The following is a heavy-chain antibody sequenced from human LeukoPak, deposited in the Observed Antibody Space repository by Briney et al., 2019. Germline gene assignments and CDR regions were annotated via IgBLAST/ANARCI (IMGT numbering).Heavy chain of an antibody. D-gene: IGHD6-19*01. CDR1: GFTFSSYA. J-gene: IGHJ6*02. Sequence: GGSLRLSCAASGFTFSSYAMSWVRQAPGKGLEWVSAISASGGSTYYADSVKGRFTISRDNSKNTLYLQMNSLRAEDTAVYYCAKDVTQWLAFYGMDVWGQGTTVTVSS. CDR2: ISASGGST. CDR3: AKDVTQWLAFYGMDV. V-gene: IGHV3-23*01.